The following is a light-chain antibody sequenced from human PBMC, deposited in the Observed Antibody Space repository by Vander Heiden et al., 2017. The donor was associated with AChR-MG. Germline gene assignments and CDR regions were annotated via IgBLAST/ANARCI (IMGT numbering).Light chain of an antibody. V-gene: IGKV3-20*01. Sequence: EIVLTQSPGTLSLSPGERATLSCRASQSVSSSYLAWYQQKPGQAPRHLIYGASSRATGIPDRFSGSGSGTDFTLTISRLEPEDFAVYYCQQIGSSPLTFGGGTKVEIK. CDR2: GAS. CDR3: QQIGSSPLT. J-gene: IGKJ4*01. CDR1: QSVSSSY.